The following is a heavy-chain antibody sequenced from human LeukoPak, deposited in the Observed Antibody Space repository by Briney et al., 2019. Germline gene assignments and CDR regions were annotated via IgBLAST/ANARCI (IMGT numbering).Heavy chain of an antibody. CDR1: GFSFSTYA. CDR3: AKDLTYDYDSTGYYFDY. D-gene: IGHD3-22*01. CDR2: ISGGGDTA. V-gene: IGHV3-23*01. Sequence: GGSLRLSCAASGFSFSTYAMAWVRQAPGKGLELVAGISGGGDTAYYADSVKGRFTISRDNSKNTLSLQLSPLRAEDTAIYYCAKDLTYDYDSTGYYFDYWGQGTLVTVSS. J-gene: IGHJ4*02.